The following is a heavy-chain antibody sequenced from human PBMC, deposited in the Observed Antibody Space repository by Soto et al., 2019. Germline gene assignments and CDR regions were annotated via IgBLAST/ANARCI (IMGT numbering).Heavy chain of an antibody. CDR2: IVVGSGNT. D-gene: IGHD3-22*01. J-gene: IGHJ4*02. CDR1: GFTFTSSA. Sequence: ASVKVSCKASGFTFTSSAMQWVRQARGQRLEWIGWIVVGSGNTNYAQKFQERVTITRDMSTSTAYMELSSLRSEDTAVYYCAATYYFHRSVDYFDYWGQGTLVTVSS. V-gene: IGHV1-58*02. CDR3: AATYYFHRSVDYFDY.